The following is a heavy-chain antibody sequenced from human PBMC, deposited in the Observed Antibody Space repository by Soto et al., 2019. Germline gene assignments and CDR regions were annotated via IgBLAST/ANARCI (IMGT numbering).Heavy chain of an antibody. CDR3: ATGGYSYGAYYYGMDV. V-gene: IGHV3-15*07. D-gene: IGHD5-18*01. CDR2: IKSKTDGGTT. CDR1: GFTFSNAW. J-gene: IGHJ6*02. Sequence: EVQLVESGGGLVKPGGSLRLSCAASGFTFSNAWMNWVRQAPGKGLEWVGRIKSKTDGGTTDYAAPVKGRFTISRDDSKNTLYLQMNSLKTEDTAVYYCATGGYSYGAYYYGMDVWGQGTTVTVSS.